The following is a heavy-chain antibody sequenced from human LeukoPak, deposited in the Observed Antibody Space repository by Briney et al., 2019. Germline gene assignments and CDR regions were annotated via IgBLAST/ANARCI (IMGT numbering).Heavy chain of an antibody. D-gene: IGHD2-8*01. CDR2: ISSSGTAT. Sequence: GGSLRLSCAASGFTFRDYYMSWIRQAPGKGLEWISYISSSGTATYYADSVKGRFTISRDNAKNSLYLQMNSLRAEDTAVYYCARDCTNGVCCGHYYYYYGMDVWGQGATVTVSS. CDR1: GFTFRDYY. J-gene: IGHJ6*02. CDR3: ARDCTNGVCCGHYYYYYGMDV. V-gene: IGHV3-11*01.